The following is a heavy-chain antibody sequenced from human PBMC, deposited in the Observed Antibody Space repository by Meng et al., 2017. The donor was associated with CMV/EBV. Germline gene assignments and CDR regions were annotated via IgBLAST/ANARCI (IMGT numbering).Heavy chain of an antibody. D-gene: IGHD2-15*01. Sequence: SVKVSCKASGGNFSSYTISWVRQAPGQGLEWMGRIIPILGIANYAQKFQGRVTITADKSTSTAYMELSSLRSEDTAVYYCARDGVVLNNWFDPWGQGTLVTVSS. V-gene: IGHV1-69*04. CDR2: IIPILGIA. CDR3: ARDGVVLNNWFDP. J-gene: IGHJ5*02. CDR1: GGNFSSYT.